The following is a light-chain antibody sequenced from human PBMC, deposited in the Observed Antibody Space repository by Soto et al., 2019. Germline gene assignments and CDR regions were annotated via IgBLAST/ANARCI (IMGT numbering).Light chain of an antibody. CDR3: QQYDHLPRT. CDR2: DAS. V-gene: IGKV1-33*01. Sequence: DIQMIQSPSSLSASVGDRVTITCQASQEIGNYLNWYKQKPGKAPKLLIYDASNLERGVPSRLSGRGSGTDFTFTISSLQPEDFATYYCQQYDHLPRTFGRGTKVEIK. CDR1: QEIGNY. J-gene: IGKJ1*01.